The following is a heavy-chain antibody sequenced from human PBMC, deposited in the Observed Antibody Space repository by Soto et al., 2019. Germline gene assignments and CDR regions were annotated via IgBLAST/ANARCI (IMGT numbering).Heavy chain of an antibody. Sequence: QLQLQESGPGLVKPSETLSLTCTVSGGSISSSSYYWGWIRQPPGKGLEWIGSIYYSGSTYYNPSLKSRVTISVDTSKNQFSLKLSSVTAADTAVYYCARQRYCSGGSCHLDYWGQGTLVTVSS. J-gene: IGHJ4*02. CDR1: GGSISSSSYY. CDR3: ARQRYCSGGSCHLDY. D-gene: IGHD2-15*01. CDR2: IYYSGST. V-gene: IGHV4-39*01.